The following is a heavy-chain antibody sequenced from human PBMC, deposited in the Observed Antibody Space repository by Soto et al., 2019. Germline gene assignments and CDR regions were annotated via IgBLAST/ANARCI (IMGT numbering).Heavy chain of an antibody. CDR2: IGPESGAT. V-gene: IGHV1-2*02. Sequence: ASVKVSCKASGYTFTGHYIHWVRQAPEQGPEWMGEIGPESGATRYAQRFQGRVTMTRDMSITTVYMELSSLRSEDTAVYYCARVYSSSSDGMDVWGQGTTVTVSS. J-gene: IGHJ6*02. D-gene: IGHD6-6*01. CDR1: GYTFTGHY. CDR3: ARVYSSSSDGMDV.